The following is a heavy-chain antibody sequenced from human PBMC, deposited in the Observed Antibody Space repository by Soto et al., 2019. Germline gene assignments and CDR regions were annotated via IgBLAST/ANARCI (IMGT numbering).Heavy chain of an antibody. CDR2: ISSSSSTI. CDR1: GFTFSSYS. Sequence: EVQLVGSGGGLVHPGGSLRLSCAASGFTFSSYSMNWVRQAQGKGLEWVSYISSSSSTIYYADSVKGRFTISRDNAKNSLYLQMNSLRAEDTAVYYCARGAYYYDSSGLSYWGQGTLVTVSS. D-gene: IGHD3-22*01. CDR3: ARGAYYYDSSGLSY. J-gene: IGHJ4*02. V-gene: IGHV3-48*01.